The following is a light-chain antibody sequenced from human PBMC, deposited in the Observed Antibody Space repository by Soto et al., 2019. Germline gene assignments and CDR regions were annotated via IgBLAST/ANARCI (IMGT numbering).Light chain of an antibody. J-gene: IGKJ1*01. CDR3: QQSYSSPPWT. Sequence: DIQMTQSPSSLSASVGDRVTISCRASQTISTFLNWYQQKPGTAPRLIIYRASSVNSGVPPRFSGSGSGRDFTLTISSLRPEDIATYFCQQSYSSPPWTFGQGTKVDIK. CDR1: QTISTF. CDR2: RAS. V-gene: IGKV1-39*01.